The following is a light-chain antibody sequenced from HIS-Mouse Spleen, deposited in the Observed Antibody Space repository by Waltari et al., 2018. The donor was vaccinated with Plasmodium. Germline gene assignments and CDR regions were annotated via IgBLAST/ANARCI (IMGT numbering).Light chain of an antibody. CDR2: DAS. CDR1: QSVSSY. CDR3: QQRSNWPRVLT. J-gene: IGKJ4*01. Sequence: EIVLTQSPATLSLSPGERATLPCRASQSVSSYLAWYQQKPGQAPRLLTYDASSRATGIPARFSGSGSGTDFTLTISSLEPEDFAVYYCQQRSNWPRVLTFGGGTKVEIK. V-gene: IGKV3-11*01.